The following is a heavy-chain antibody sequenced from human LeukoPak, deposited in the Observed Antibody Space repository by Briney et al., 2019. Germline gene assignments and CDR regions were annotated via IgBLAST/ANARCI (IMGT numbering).Heavy chain of an antibody. D-gene: IGHD3-10*02. Sequence: GGSLRLSCAASGFTFSNSGMSWVRQAPGKGLEWVSSISTSSSYIYYADSVKGRFTISRDNAKNSLYLQMNSLRAEDTAVYYCAELGITMIGGVWGKGTTVTISS. V-gene: IGHV3-21*01. CDR2: ISTSSSYI. CDR3: AELGITMIGGV. CDR1: GFTFSNSG. J-gene: IGHJ6*04.